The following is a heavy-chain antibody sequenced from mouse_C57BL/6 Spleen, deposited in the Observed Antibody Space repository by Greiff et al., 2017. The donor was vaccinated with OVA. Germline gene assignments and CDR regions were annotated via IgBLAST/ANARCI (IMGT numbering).Heavy chain of an antibody. D-gene: IGHD2-4*01. CDR2: IYPGDGDT. CDR3: ARSFYDYDRGYAMDY. V-gene: IGHV1-82*01. J-gene: IGHJ4*01. CDR1: GYAFSSSW. Sequence: VQLQQSGPELVKPGASVKISCKASGYAFSSSWMNWVKQRPGKGLEWIGRIYPGDGDTNYKGKFKGKATLTADKSSSTAYMQLRSLTSEDSAVYFCARSFYDYDRGYAMDYWGQGTSVTVSS.